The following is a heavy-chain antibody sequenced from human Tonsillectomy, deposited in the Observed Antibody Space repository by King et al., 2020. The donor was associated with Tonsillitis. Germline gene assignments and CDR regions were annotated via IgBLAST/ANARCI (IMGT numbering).Heavy chain of an antibody. CDR2: IKQDGSEK. CDR1: GFTFSIYW. CDR3: ARGDYYDSSGYFDY. V-gene: IGHV3-7*03. Sequence: VQLVESGGGLVQPGGSLRLSCAASGFTFSIYWMSWVRQAPGKGLEWVANIKQDGSEKNYVDSVKGRFTISRDNAKNSLYLQMNSLRAEDTAVYYCARGDYYDSSGYFDYWGQGTLVTVSS. D-gene: IGHD3-22*01. J-gene: IGHJ4*02.